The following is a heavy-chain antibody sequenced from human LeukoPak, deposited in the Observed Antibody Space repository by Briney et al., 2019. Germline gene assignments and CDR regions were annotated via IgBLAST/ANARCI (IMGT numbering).Heavy chain of an antibody. J-gene: IGHJ4*02. CDR3: AKDISPLSSGWSNY. CDR2: ISGSGGST. D-gene: IGHD6-19*01. Sequence: GGSLRLSCAASGFTFSSYAMSWVRQAPGKGLEWVSAISGSGGSTYYADSVKGRFTISRDNSKNTLYLQMNSLRAEDTAVYYCAKDISPLSSGWSNYWGQGTLVTVSS. CDR1: GFTFSSYA. V-gene: IGHV3-23*01.